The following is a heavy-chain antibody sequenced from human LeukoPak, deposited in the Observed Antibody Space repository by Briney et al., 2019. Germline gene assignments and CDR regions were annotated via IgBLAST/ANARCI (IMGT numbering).Heavy chain of an antibody. CDR1: ADSIRNYY. CDR2: THYSGST. D-gene: IGHD6-6*01. V-gene: IGHV4-59*08. CDR3: ARHNEALAARGRLGY. J-gene: IGHJ4*02. Sequence: SETLSLTCTVSADSIRNYYWNWVRQPPGKPLEWIGFTHYSGSTFYNPSLKSRVSTLVDTSKNQFSLKLSSVTAADTAVYYCARHNEALAARGRLGYWGQGTLVTVSS.